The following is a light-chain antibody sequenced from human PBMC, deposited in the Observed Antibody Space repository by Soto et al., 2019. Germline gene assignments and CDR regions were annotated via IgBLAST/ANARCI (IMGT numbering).Light chain of an antibody. Sequence: QLVLTQPPSVSGAPGQRVTISCTGSSSNIGAGYDVHWYQQLPGTAPKLLIYGNSNRPSGVPDRFSGSKSGTSASLAITGLQDEDEADYYCQSYYSSLSGWVFGGGTKLTVL. J-gene: IGLJ3*02. CDR1: SSNIGAGYD. CDR3: QSYYSSLSGWV. CDR2: GNS. V-gene: IGLV1-40*01.